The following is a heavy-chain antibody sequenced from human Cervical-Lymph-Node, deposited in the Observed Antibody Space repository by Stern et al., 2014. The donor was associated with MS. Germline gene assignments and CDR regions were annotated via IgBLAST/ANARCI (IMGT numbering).Heavy chain of an antibody. D-gene: IGHD2-21*01. J-gene: IGHJ6*02. CDR2: VNYNGDA. V-gene: IGHV4-59*01. Sequence: QVQLQQSGPGLVKPSEALSLTCSVSGGSISSYFWTWIRQPPGKGLEWIGYVNYNGDADYNSSRKGRVTISVDTSRNRLSLKLSSVTVADTAVYYCARVNRVVVATHYYYGMDVWGQGTTVTVSS. CDR1: GGSISSYF. CDR3: ARVNRVVVATHYYYGMDV.